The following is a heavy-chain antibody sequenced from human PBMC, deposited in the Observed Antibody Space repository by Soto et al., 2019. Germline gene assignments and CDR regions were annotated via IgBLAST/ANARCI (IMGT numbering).Heavy chain of an antibody. CDR3: ARGTAIAQVTADARFDP. D-gene: IGHD2-2*01. CDR1: GITFSSYA. CDR2: ISYDGNNK. J-gene: IGHJ5*02. Sequence: PGGSLRLSGAVSGITFSSYAIHWVRQAPCRGLEWVAGISYDGNNKYYTDSVRGRFTISRDSSKNTMSLQMNSLRGEDTAVYYCARGTAIAQVTADARFDPWGQGAQVTVCS. V-gene: IGHV3-30-3*01.